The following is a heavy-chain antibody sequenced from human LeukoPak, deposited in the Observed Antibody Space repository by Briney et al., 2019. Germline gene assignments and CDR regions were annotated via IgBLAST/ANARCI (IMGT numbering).Heavy chain of an antibody. D-gene: IGHD6-13*01. Sequence: PGRSLKLSCAASGFTFDDYAMHWVWQAPGKGLEWVSGISWNSGSIGYADSVKGRFTISRDNAKNSLYLQMNSLRAEDTALYYCAKDIYTYSSSPDYWGQGTLVTVSS. CDR3: AKDIYTYSSSPDY. CDR2: ISWNSGSI. V-gene: IGHV3-9*01. J-gene: IGHJ4*02. CDR1: GFTFDDYA.